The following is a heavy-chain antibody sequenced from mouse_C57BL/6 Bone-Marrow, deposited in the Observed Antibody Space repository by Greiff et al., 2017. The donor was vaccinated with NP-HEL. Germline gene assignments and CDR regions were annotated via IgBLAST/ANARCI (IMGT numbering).Heavy chain of an antibody. Sequence: EVQLQESGPGLAKPSQTLSLTCSVTGYSITSDYWNWIRKFPGNKLEYMGYISYSGSTYYNPSLKSRISITRDTSKNQYYLQLNSVTTEDTATYYCARYRVITTVVDGAMDYWGQGTSVTVSS. CDR3: ARYRVITTVVDGAMDY. J-gene: IGHJ4*01. V-gene: IGHV3-8*01. CDR1: GYSITSDY. CDR2: ISYSGST. D-gene: IGHD1-1*01.